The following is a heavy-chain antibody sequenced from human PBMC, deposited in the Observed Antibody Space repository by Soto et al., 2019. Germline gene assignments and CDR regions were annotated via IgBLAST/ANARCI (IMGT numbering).Heavy chain of an antibody. CDR2: IDNHRDGT. J-gene: IGHJ3*02. Sequence: EVQVVESGGGLVQPGGSIRLSCAPSGFTFTNYWMHWVRQVPGAALVWVSRIDNHRDGTSYADFVKGRFTISRDNAKNTLYLQMNSLRVDDTAIYYCGTVFEKWGQGTMVTVSS. V-gene: IGHV3-74*01. CDR3: GTVFEK. CDR1: GFTFTNYW.